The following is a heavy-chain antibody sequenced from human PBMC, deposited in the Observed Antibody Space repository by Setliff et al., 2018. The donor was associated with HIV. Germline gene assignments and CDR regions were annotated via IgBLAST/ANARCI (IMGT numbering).Heavy chain of an antibody. D-gene: IGHD5-12*01. Sequence: ASVKVSCKASGGTFISYAFTWVRQAPGQGLEWMGGLTPILGIPTYAQKFQGRVTITADTSTSTAYMELSSLRSEDTAVYYCARGWMATLNGPIGYWGQGTLVTVSS. CDR1: GGTFISYA. CDR3: ARGWMATLNGPIGY. J-gene: IGHJ4*02. CDR2: LTPILGIP. V-gene: IGHV1-69*10.